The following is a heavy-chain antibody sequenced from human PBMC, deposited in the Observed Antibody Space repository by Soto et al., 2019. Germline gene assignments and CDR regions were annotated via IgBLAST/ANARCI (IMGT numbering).Heavy chain of an antibody. D-gene: IGHD2-2*01. CDR3: AKDGVGYCSSTSCLYSFDY. CDR1: AFTFSSYA. CDR2: ISGSGGST. J-gene: IGHJ4*02. V-gene: IGHV3-23*01. Sequence: GGSLRLSCAASAFTFSSYAMSWVRQAPGQGLEWVSAISGSGGSTYYAASVKGRFTISRDHSKNTLYLQMNSLRAEDPAVYYCAKDGVGYCSSTSCLYSFDYWGQGTLVTVSA.